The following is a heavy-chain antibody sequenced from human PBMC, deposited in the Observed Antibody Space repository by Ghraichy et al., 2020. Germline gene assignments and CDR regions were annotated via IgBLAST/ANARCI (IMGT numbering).Heavy chain of an antibody. D-gene: IGHD1-26*01. J-gene: IGHJ4*02. CDR3: ARDRSGTYFSFEY. CDR1: GGSIRSRF. V-gene: IGHV4-59*11. Sequence: SETLSLTCTVSGGSIRSRFWSWIRQSPGKGLEWIGYISHSGSTNYNPSLKSRVSISLDTSKNQFSPKVRSVTAADTAVYYCARDRSGTYFSFEYWGQGTLVTVSS. CDR2: ISHSGST.